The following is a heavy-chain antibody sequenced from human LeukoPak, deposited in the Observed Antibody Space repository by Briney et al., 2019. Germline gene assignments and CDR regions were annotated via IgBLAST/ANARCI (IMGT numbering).Heavy chain of an antibody. J-gene: IGHJ4*02. CDR2: ISGSGGST. CDR3: ARDYSGSYHFDY. D-gene: IGHD1-26*01. V-gene: IGHV3-23*01. CDR1: GFTFSSYA. Sequence: PGGSLRLSCAASGFTFSSYAMSWVRQAPGKGLEWVSAISGSGGSTLYADSVKGRFTISRDNSKSTLSLQMNSLRAEDTAVYYCARDYSGSYHFDYWGQGTLVTVSS.